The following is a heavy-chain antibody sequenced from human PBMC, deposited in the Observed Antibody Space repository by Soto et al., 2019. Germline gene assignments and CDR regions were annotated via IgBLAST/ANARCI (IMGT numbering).Heavy chain of an antibody. Sequence: EVQLVQSGAEVKKPGESLRISCKGSGYSFTSYWISWVRQMPGKGLEWMGRIDPSDSYTNYSPSFQGHVTISADKSISTAYLQWISLKASDTAMYYCASSPRGYCSSTSCRELGNYYGMDVWGQGTTVTVSS. CDR2: IDPSDSYT. V-gene: IGHV5-10-1*01. CDR1: GYSFTSYW. CDR3: ASSPRGYCSSTSCRELGNYYGMDV. D-gene: IGHD2-2*01. J-gene: IGHJ6*02.